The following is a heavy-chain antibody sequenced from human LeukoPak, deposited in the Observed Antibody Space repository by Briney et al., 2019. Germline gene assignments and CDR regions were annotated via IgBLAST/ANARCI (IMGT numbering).Heavy chain of an antibody. D-gene: IGHD3-3*01. CDR2: ISAYNGNT. CDR1: GYTFTSYG. CDR3: ARANYDFWSGYSFDY. Sequence: ASVKVSCKASGYTFTSYGINWVRQAPGQGLEWMGWISAYNGNTNYAQKLQGRVTMTTDTSTSTAYMELRSLRSDDTAVYYCARANYDFWSGYSFDYWGQGTLVTVSS. J-gene: IGHJ4*02. V-gene: IGHV1-18*01.